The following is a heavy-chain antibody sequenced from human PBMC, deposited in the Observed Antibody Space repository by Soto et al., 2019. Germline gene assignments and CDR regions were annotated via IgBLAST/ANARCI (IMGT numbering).Heavy chain of an antibody. J-gene: IGHJ5*02. V-gene: IGHV1-24*01. D-gene: IGHD6-19*01. CDR2: FDPEDGET. Sequence: ASVKVSCKVSGYTLTELSMHWVRQAPGKGLEWMGGFDPEDGETIYAQKFQGRVTMTEDTSTDTAYMELSSLRSEDTAVYYWATDVSSGWAINWFDPWGQGTLVTVSS. CDR1: GYTLTELS. CDR3: ATDVSSGWAINWFDP.